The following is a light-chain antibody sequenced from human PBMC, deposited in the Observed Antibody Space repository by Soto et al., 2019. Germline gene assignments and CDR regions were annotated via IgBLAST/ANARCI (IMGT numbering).Light chain of an antibody. J-gene: IGLJ2*01. Sequence: QSVLTQPPSASGTPGQRVTISCSGSNSNIGSKYVYWYQQFPGTAPKLLIYRNNQRPSGVPDRFSGSKSGTSASLAISDLPAEEWGDYYWASLEARWGGPGIGGGTKLTVL. CDR1: NSNIGSKY. V-gene: IGLV1-47*01. CDR3: ASLEARWGGPG. CDR2: RNN.